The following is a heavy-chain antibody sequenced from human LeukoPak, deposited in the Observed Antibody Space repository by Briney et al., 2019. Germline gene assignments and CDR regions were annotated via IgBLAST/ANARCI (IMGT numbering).Heavy chain of an antibody. Sequence: GRSLRLSCAASGFTFSSYGMHWVRQAPGKGLEWVAVISYDGSNKYYADSVKGRFTISRDNSKNTLYLQMNSLRAEDTAVYYCASFNGYGDWDYGMDVWGQGTTVTVSS. CDR1: GFTFSSYG. CDR3: ASFNGYGDWDYGMDV. D-gene: IGHD4-17*01. V-gene: IGHV3-30*03. CDR2: ISYDGSNK. J-gene: IGHJ6*02.